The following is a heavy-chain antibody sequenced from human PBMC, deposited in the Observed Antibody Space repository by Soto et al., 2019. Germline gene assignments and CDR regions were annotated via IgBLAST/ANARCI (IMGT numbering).Heavy chain of an antibody. Sequence: GESLKISCKGSGYSFTSYWISWVRQMPGKGLEWMGRIDPSDSYTNYSPSFQGHVTISADKSISTAYLQWSSLKASDTAMYYCARHRPAYYDFWSGYLADYYGMDVWGQGTTVTVS. J-gene: IGHJ6*02. D-gene: IGHD3-3*01. CDR1: GYSFTSYW. CDR3: ARHRPAYYDFWSGYLADYYGMDV. CDR2: IDPSDSYT. V-gene: IGHV5-10-1*01.